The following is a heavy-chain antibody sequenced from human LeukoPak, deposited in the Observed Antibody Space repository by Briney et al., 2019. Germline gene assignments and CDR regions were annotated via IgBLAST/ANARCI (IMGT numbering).Heavy chain of an antibody. CDR1: GITFSSYG. CDR3: ARGDIVVVVAATRGRPQVGDQNFDY. Sequence: GGSLRLSCAASGITFSSYGMHWVRQAPGKGLEWVAVISYDGSNKYYADSVKGRFTISRDNSKNTLYLQMNSLRAEDTAVYYCARGDIVVVVAATRGRPQVGDQNFDYWGQGTLVTVSS. V-gene: IGHV3-30*03. CDR2: ISYDGSNK. D-gene: IGHD2-15*01. J-gene: IGHJ4*02.